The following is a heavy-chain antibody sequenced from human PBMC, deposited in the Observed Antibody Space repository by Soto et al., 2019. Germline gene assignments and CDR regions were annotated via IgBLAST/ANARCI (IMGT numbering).Heavy chain of an antibody. Sequence: SETLSLTCTVSGGSISSYYWSWIRQPPGKGLEWIGYIYYSGSTNYNPSLKSRVTISVDTSKNQFSLKLSSVTAADTAVYYCAGGGGSSWYYFDYWGQGTLVTVSS. V-gene: IGHV4-59*01. J-gene: IGHJ4*02. D-gene: IGHD6-13*01. CDR3: AGGGGSSWYYFDY. CDR1: GGSISSYY. CDR2: IYYSGST.